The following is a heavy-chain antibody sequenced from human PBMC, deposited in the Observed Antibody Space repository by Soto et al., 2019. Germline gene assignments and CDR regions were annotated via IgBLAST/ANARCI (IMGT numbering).Heavy chain of an antibody. CDR2: ISYIGST. D-gene: IGHD3-10*02. Sequence: SETLSLTCTVSGGSISSGSYYWSWSRQRPGQGLEWIGYISYIGSTYYNPSLKSRVTISADTSRNQFSLSLSSLTAADTAVYYCERVDHRGYFSVLTDFWGQGILVTVSS. V-gene: IGHV4-31*03. J-gene: IGHJ4*02. CDR1: GGSISSGSYY. CDR3: ERVDHRGYFSVLTDF.